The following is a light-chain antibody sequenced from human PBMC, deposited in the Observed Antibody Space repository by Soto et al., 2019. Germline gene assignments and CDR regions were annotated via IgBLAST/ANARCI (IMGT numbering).Light chain of an antibody. CDR2: GAS. Sequence: EIVLTQSPGTLSLSPGERATLSCRASQSVSSNYLAWYQQKPGQAPRLLIYGASSRATGIPDRFSGSGSGTDFTLTISRLEPEDCAVYYCQQYGSSPGYTFGQGTKLEIK. CDR3: QQYGSSPGYT. J-gene: IGKJ2*01. V-gene: IGKV3-20*01. CDR1: QSVSSNY.